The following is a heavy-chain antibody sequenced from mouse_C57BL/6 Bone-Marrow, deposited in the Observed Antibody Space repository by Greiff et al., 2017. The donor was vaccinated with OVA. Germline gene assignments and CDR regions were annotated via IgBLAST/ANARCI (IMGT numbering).Heavy chain of an antibody. Sequence: EVQLQQSGAELVRPGASVKLSCTASGFNIKDDYMHWVKQRPEQGLEWIGWIDPENGDTEYASKFQGKATITADNSSNTAYLQLSSLTSEDTAVYYCTTGLLLLFDYWGQGTTLTVSS. CDR1: GFNIKDDY. D-gene: IGHD2-10*01. J-gene: IGHJ2*01. CDR3: TTGLLLLFDY. V-gene: IGHV14-4*01. CDR2: IDPENGDT.